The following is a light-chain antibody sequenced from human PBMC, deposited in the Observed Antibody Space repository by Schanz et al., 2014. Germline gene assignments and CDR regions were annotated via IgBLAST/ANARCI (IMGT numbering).Light chain of an antibody. CDR1: SSDVGTYNY. CDR2: DVS. J-gene: IGLJ1*01. Sequence: QSALTQPASVSGSPGQSITISCTGTSSDVGTYNYVSWYQHHPGKAPKLMIYDVSDRPSGVSNRFSGSKSGNTASLTISGLQAEDEADYYCCSYAGSPYVFGTGTKLTVL. V-gene: IGLV2-14*03. CDR3: CSYAGSPYV.